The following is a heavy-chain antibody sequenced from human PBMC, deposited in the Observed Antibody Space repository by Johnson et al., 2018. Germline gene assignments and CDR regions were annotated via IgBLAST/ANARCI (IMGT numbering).Heavy chain of an antibody. Sequence: VQLVESGGGVVQPGRSLRLSCVASGFTFSTYGMHWVRQAPGKGLEWVSFIRSKAYTGTTDYAASVKGRFTVSRDDSKSIAYLQMNSLKTEDTGVYYCSRGVRRVRASVVYYMDVWGKGTTVTVSS. CDR2: IRSKAYTGTT. D-gene: IGHD3-10*01. CDR1: GFTFSTYG. CDR3: SRGVRRVRASVVYYMDV. J-gene: IGHJ6*03. V-gene: IGHV3-49*04.